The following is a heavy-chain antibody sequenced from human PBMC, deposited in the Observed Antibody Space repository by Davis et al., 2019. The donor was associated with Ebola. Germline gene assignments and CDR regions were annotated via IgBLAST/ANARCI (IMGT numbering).Heavy chain of an antibody. CDR1: GYTFTSYA. D-gene: IGHD2-15*01. V-gene: IGHV1-3*01. CDR3: ARCGYCSGGSCYSGPRYYYYYGMDV. J-gene: IGHJ6*02. CDR2: INAGNGNT. Sequence: AASVKVSCKASGYTFTSYAMHWVRQAPGQRLEWMGWINAGNGNTNYAQKLQGRVTMTTDTSTSTAYMELRSLRSDDTAVYYCARCGYCSGGSCYSGPRYYYYYGMDVWGQGTTVTVSS.